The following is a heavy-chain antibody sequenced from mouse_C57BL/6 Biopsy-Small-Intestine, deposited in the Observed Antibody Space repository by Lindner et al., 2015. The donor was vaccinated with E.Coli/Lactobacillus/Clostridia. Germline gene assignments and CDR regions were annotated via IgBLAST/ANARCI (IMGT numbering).Heavy chain of an antibody. CDR3: ATITTVVGYYFDY. Sequence: VQLQESGAELAKPGASVKLSCKASGYTFTSYWMHWVKQRPGQGLEWIGYINPSSGYTKYNQKFKDKATLTADKSSSTAYMQLSSLTYEDSAVYYCATITTVVGYYFDYWGQGTTLTVSS. CDR1: GYTFTSYW. D-gene: IGHD1-1*01. CDR2: INPSSGYT. J-gene: IGHJ2*01. V-gene: IGHV1-7*01.